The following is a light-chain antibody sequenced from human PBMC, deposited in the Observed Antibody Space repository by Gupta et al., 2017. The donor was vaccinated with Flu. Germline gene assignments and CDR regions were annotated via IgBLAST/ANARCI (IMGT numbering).Light chain of an antibody. J-gene: IGLJ1*01. CDR3: GSFANGRYV. CDR1: NSDVGGYNY. Sequence: SGSLGQSVTISCTGSNSDVGGYNYVSWYRHHPGRGPQLIVYEVSRRPSGVPDRFSGSKSGNTASLTVFALEAEDEADYYFGSFANGRYVFG. V-gene: IGLV2-8*01. CDR2: EVS.